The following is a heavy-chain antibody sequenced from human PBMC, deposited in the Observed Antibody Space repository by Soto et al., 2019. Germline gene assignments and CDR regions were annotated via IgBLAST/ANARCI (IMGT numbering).Heavy chain of an antibody. CDR1: GNSISGTSSF. V-gene: IGHV4-39*01. Sequence: PATLSLTCTVSGNSISGTSSFWAWIRQPPGKNLEGIGRVYYTGSTYYNSSLKSRVSISIDTSKNQFSLSLNSVTAADTAVYYCTRRVRSTGLLDYWGQGALVTVSS. CDR2: VYYTGST. D-gene: IGHD4-4*01. CDR3: TRRVRSTGLLDY. J-gene: IGHJ4*02.